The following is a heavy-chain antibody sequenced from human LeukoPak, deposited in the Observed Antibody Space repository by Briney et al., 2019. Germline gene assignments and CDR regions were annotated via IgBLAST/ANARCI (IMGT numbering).Heavy chain of an antibody. CDR3: ARVNHAAPADY. V-gene: IGHV4-61*01. CDR1: GVSVSSGSYY. CDR2: IYYSGST. Sequence: SETLSLTCTVSGVSVSSGSYYCSWIRQPPGKGLEWIGYIYYSGSTNYNPSLKSRVTISVDTSKNQFSLKLSSVTAADTAVYYCARVNHAAPADYWGQGTLVTVSS. J-gene: IGHJ4*02. D-gene: IGHD6-6*01.